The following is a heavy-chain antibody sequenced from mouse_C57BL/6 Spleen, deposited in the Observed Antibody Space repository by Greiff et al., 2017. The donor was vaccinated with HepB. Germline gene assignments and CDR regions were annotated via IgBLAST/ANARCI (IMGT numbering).Heavy chain of an antibody. CDR3: ARSGIYDGYPRAMDY. CDR2: IYPGDGDT. CDR1: GYAFSSSW. V-gene: IGHV1-82*01. Sequence: QVQLKESGPEKKKPGASVKISCKASGYAFSSSWMNWVKQRPGKGLEWIGRIYPGDGDTNYNGKFKGKATLTADKSSSTAYMQLSSLTSEDSAVYFCARSGIYDGYPRAMDYWGQGTSVTVSS. J-gene: IGHJ4*01. D-gene: IGHD2-3*01.